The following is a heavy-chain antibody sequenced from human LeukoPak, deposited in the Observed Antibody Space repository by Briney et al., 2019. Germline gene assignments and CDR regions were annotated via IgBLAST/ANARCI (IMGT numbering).Heavy chain of an antibody. V-gene: IGHV1-69*05. D-gene: IGHD3-22*01. CDR1: GGTFSSYA. CDR3: ARAGNYYDSSGYYGVFDY. CDR2: IIPIFGTA. Sequence: SVKVSCKASGGTFSSYAISWVRQAPGQGLEWVGRIIPIFGTANYAQKFQGRVTITTHESTSTAYMELSSLRSEDTAVYYCARAGNYYDSSGYYGVFDYWGQGTLVTVSS. J-gene: IGHJ4*02.